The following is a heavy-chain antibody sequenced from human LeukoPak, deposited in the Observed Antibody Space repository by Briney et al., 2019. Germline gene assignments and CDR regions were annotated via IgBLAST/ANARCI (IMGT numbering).Heavy chain of an antibody. V-gene: IGHV1-18*01. CDR2: ISAYNGNT. CDR1: GYTFINDA. Sequence: GASVEVSCKASGYTFINDAISWVRQAPGQGLEWIGCISAYNGNTNYAQNLQDRLNLTGETSTGRVYMELRGLRSDDTAVYYCARDRVGITGNWFDPWGQGTLVTVSS. J-gene: IGHJ5*02. CDR3: ARDRVGITGNWFDP. D-gene: IGHD1-26*01.